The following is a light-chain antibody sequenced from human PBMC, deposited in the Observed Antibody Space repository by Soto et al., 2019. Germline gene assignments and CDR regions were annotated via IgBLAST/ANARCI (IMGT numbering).Light chain of an antibody. CDR2: SDG. CDR3: AAWDVSLNGYV. CDR1: SSNVGSYF. Sequence: QRVTISCSGSSSNVGSYFVNWYLHIPGAVPKLLIYSDGRRPSGVPDRFSGSKSGPSASLAISGLQSEDEADYYCAAWDVSLNGYVFGTGTKVTVL. J-gene: IGLJ1*01. V-gene: IGLV1-44*01.